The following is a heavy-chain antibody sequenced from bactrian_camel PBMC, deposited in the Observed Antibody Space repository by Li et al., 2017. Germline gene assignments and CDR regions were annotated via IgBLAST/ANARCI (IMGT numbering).Heavy chain of an antibody. Sequence: QVQLVESGGGSVQAGGSLRLSCAFSGYTYSAYCMGWFRQAPGKEREGVAAIDSDGGTSYADSVKGRFTISVDNAKNILYLQMNSLKPEDTAMYYCAAVRYGGTWYPLCRARSADFGYWGQGTQVTVS. CDR2: IDSDGGT. D-gene: IGHD6*01. J-gene: IGHJ6*01. CDR3: AAVRYGGTWYPLCRARSADFGY. CDR1: GYTYSAYC. V-gene: IGHV3S26*01.